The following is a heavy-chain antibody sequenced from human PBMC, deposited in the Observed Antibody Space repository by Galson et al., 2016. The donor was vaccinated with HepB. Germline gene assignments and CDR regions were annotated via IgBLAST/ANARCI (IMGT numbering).Heavy chain of an antibody. CDR2: IIPILGIA. V-gene: IGHV1-69*04. CDR1: GGTFSSYT. Sequence: SVKVSCKASGGTFSSYTISWVRQAPGQGLEWMGRIIPILGIANYAQKFQGRVTTTADKSTSTAYMELSSLRSEDTAVYYCARDLSLTIFGVVNYRVLGYWGQGTLVTVSS. D-gene: IGHD3-3*01. J-gene: IGHJ4*02. CDR3: ARDLSLTIFGVVNYRVLGY.